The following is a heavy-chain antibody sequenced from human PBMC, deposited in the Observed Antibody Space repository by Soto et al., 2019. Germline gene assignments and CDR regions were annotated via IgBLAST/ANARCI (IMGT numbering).Heavy chain of an antibody. J-gene: IGHJ6*02. Sequence: QLQLQESGPGLVKPSETLSLTCTVSGGSVSISSSTYYWGWIRQPPEKGLEWIGSISYNGRTYYTPSIKSRVTISVDTSKNQFSLKLNSVTAADTAMYYCARHKTEYGMDVWGQGTTVTVSS. CDR1: GGSVSISSSTYY. CDR2: ISYNGRT. CDR3: ARHKTEYGMDV. V-gene: IGHV4-39*01.